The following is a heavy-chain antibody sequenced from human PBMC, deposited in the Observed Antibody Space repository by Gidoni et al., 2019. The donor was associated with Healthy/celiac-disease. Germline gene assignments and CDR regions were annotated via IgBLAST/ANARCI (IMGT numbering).Heavy chain of an antibody. D-gene: IGHD7-27*01. Sequence: QVQLQESGPGLVKPSQTLSLTCTVSGGSISSGGYYWRWIRQHPGKGLEWIGYIYYSGSTYYNPSLKSRVTISGDTSKNQFSLKLSSVTAADTAVYYCARELANWDYRFDYWGQGTLVTVSS. CDR2: IYYSGST. J-gene: IGHJ4*02. CDR3: ARELANWDYRFDY. CDR1: GGSISSGGYY. V-gene: IGHV4-31*03.